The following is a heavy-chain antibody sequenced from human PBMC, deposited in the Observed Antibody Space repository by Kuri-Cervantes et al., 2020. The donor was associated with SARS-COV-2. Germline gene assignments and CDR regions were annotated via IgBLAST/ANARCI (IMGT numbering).Heavy chain of an antibody. D-gene: IGHD1-26*01. J-gene: IGHJ1*01. Sequence: GESLKISCAASGFTFSSYAMHWVRQAPGKGLEWVAVISYDGSNKYYADSVKGRFTISRDNSKNTLYLQMNSLRAEDTAVYYCARPDMGSQYFQHWGQGTLVTVSS. CDR3: ARPDMGSQYFQH. V-gene: IGHV3-30*04. CDR1: GFTFSSYA. CDR2: ISYDGSNK.